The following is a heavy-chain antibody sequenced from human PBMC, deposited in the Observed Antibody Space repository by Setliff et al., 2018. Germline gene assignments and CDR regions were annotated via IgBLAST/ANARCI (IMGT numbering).Heavy chain of an antibody. J-gene: IGHJ6*04. Sequence: SETLSLTCTVSGGSISSSSYYWSWIRQPPGKGLESIGYIQKSGGTNYNPALKSRVTISVDTSTNQFSLKLRSVTAADTAVYYCARLSWNGLRYYGLDVWGKGTTVTV. V-gene: IGHV4-61*01. CDR1: GGSISSSSYY. D-gene: IGHD3-3*01. CDR2: IQKSGGT. CDR3: ARLSWNGLRYYGLDV.